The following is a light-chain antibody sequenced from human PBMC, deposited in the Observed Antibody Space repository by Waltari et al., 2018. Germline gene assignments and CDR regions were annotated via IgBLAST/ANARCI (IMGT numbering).Light chain of an antibody. CDR1: QDISTS. Sequence: DIQMTQSPSSLSASVGDRVTITCRASQDISTSLAWYQQKPGKVPKVLIFAISTLQSGVRSRVSCSGSGTDFTLTISSLQPEDVATYYCQKYNSAPWTFGQGTRVEIK. CDR2: AIS. J-gene: IGKJ1*01. V-gene: IGKV1-27*01. CDR3: QKYNSAPWT.